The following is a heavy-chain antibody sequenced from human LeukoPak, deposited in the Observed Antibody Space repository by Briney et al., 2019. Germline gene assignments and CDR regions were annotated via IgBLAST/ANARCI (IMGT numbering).Heavy chain of an antibody. J-gene: IGHJ4*02. CDR2: ISYDGSNK. CDR1: GFTFSSYA. CDR3: ARDQWAAVTAGGYFDY. V-gene: IGHV3-30-3*01. Sequence: GGSLRLSCAASGFTFSSYAMHWVRQAPGKGLEWVAVISYDGSNKYYADSVKGRFTISRDNSKNTLYLQMNSLRAEDTAVYYCARDQWAAVTAGGYFDYWGQGTLVTVSS. D-gene: IGHD2-21*02.